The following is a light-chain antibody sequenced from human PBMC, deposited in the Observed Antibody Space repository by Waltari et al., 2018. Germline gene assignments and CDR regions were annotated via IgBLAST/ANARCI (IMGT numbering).Light chain of an antibody. J-gene: IGKJ2*01. CDR3: QQFNTRYS. Sequence: EIVMTQSPATLSVSPGEAATLSCRASRAIANHLAWYQQKPGQALSLLIYDASTRATGVPARFSGSWSGTEFTLTITSLQSEDSAVYFCQQFNTRYSFGQGTKLEIK. CDR1: RAIANH. CDR2: DAS. V-gene: IGKV3-15*01.